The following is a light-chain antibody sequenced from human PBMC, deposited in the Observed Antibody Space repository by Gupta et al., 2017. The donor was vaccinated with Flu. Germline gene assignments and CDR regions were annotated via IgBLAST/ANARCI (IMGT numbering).Light chain of an antibody. CDR3: QQEGSSPYS. CDR2: GAS. CDR1: QSVSSSY. V-gene: IGKV3-20*01. Sequence: EIVLTQSPGTLSLSPGERATLSCRASQSVSSSYLAWCQQKPGQAPRLLIYGASSRATGIPDRFSGSGSGTDFTLTISRLEPEDFAVYYCQQEGSSPYSFGQGTKLEIK. J-gene: IGKJ2*03.